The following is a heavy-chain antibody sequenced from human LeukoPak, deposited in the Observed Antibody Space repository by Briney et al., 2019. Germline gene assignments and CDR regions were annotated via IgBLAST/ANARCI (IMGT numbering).Heavy chain of an antibody. CDR2: INKNGGST. V-gene: IGHV3-20*04. CDR3: ARGLGAFDI. J-gene: IGHJ3*02. CDR1: GFRFDDHG. Sequence: PGGSLRLSCAASGFRFDDHGMTWVRQAPGKGLEGVSGINKNGGSTGYADSMKGRFTISRDNAKNSLYLQMNSLRAEDAAFYYCARGLGAFDIWGQGTKVIVSS. D-gene: IGHD3/OR15-3a*01.